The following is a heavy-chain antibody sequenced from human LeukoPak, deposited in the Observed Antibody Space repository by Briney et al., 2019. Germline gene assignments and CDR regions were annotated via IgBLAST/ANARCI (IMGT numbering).Heavy chain of an antibody. J-gene: IGHJ6*03. CDR1: GYTQNSHD. Sequence: GASVKVSCKASGYTQNSHDIHCVRQATGQGLEWMGWMNPNSGNTGYAQKFQGRVTMTKNNSITTVYMELSSLRSEDTAVYYCARALSWTTESYYYMDVWGKGTTVTVSS. V-gene: IGHV1-8*01. CDR2: MNPNSGNT. D-gene: IGHD3/OR15-3a*01. CDR3: ARALSWTTESYYYMDV.